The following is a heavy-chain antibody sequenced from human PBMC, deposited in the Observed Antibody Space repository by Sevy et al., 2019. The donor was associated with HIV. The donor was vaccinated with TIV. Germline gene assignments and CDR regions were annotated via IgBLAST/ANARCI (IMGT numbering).Heavy chain of an antibody. D-gene: IGHD1-26*01. V-gene: IGHV4-59*08. CDR2: IYYNGHV. Sequence: SETLSLTCTVSGGSITSLDWNWIRQPPGKGLEWIANIYYNGHVNYNPSLKSRVTVSLDTSKNQFSLRLSSVTAADTAMYYCAGENAWGRGYSWGQGTLVTVSS. CDR1: GGSITSLD. CDR3: AGENAWGRGYS. J-gene: IGHJ4*02.